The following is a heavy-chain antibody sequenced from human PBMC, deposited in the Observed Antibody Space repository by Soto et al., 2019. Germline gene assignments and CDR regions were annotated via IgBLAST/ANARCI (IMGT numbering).Heavy chain of an antibody. J-gene: IGHJ6*02. V-gene: IGHV4-34*01. Sequence: QVQLQQWGAGLLKPSETLSLTCAVYGGSFSGYFWNWIRQPPGKGLEWIGEINHSGSTNYNPSLKSRVTITVETSKNQLSLKLSSVTAADTAVYYCARDKLRGRYYGMDVWGQGTTVTVSS. CDR2: INHSGST. D-gene: IGHD1-26*01. CDR1: GGSFSGYF. CDR3: ARDKLRGRYYGMDV.